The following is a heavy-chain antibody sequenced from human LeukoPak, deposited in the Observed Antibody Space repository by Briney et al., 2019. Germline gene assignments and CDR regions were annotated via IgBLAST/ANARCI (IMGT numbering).Heavy chain of an antibody. D-gene: IGHD1-14*01. Sequence: GGSLRLSCAASGFTFSSYEMNWVRQAPGKGLEWVSYISSSGSTIYYADSVKGRFTISRDNAKYSLYLQMNSLRAEDTAVYYCARDGGIDAFGIWGQGTMVTVSS. CDR3: ARDGGIDAFGI. J-gene: IGHJ3*02. CDR2: ISSSGSTI. CDR1: GFTFSSYE. V-gene: IGHV3-48*03.